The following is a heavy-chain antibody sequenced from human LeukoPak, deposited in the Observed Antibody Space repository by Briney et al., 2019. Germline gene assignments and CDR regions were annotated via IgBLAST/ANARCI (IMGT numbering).Heavy chain of an antibody. D-gene: IGHD1-26*01. Sequence: SETLSLTCTVSGGSISSSSYYWGWIRQPPGKGLEWIGSIYYSGSTYYNPSLKSRVTISVDTSKNQFSLNLSSVTAADTAVYYCARHSSGSYYVWFDPWGQGTLVTVSS. V-gene: IGHV4-39*01. CDR2: IYYSGST. CDR1: GGSISSSSYY. CDR3: ARHSSGSYYVWFDP. J-gene: IGHJ5*02.